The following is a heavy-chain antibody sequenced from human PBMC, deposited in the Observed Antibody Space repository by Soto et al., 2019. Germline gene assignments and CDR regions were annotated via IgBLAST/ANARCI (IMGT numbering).Heavy chain of an antibody. V-gene: IGHV3-74*01. CDR1: GFTFGSYW. CDR3: ARGRPYGMDV. J-gene: IGHJ6*02. Sequence: GGSPRLSCAASGFTFGSYWMNWVRQAPGKGLVWVSRIDSDGSSTTYADSVKGRFTTSRDNAKNTLYLQMSSLRVEDTAVYYCARGRPYGMDVWGQGTTVTVSS. CDR2: IDSDGSST.